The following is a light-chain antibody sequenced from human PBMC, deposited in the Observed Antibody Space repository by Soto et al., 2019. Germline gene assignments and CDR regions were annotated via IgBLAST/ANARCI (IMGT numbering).Light chain of an antibody. V-gene: IGKV3D-7*01. CDR3: QQDYNLWT. J-gene: IGKJ1*01. Sequence: PVERVTLSCWASQSVSSSYLTWYQQKPGQAPRLLIYGASTRATGIPARFSGSGSGTDFTLTISSLQPEDFAVYYCQQDYNLWTFGQGTKVDIK. CDR1: QSVSSSY. CDR2: GAS.